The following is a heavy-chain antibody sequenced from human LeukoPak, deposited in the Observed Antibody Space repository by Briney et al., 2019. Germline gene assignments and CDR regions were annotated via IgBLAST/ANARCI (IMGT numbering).Heavy chain of an antibody. CDR2: VYHSGST. CDR1: GGSISSYY. Sequence: SETLSLTCTVSGGSISSYYWSWIRQPPGKGLEWIGNVYHSGSTHYNPSLRSRVTISVDRSKNQVSLKLNSVTAADTAVYYCARTSSGYYLAFDHWGQGTLVTVSS. J-gene: IGHJ4*02. V-gene: IGHV4-59*12. CDR3: ARTSSGYYLAFDH. D-gene: IGHD3-22*01.